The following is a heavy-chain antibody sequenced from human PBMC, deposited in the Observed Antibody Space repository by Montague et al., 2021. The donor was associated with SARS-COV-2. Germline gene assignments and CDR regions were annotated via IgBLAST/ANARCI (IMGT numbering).Heavy chain of an antibody. CDR1: GASFSGYY. D-gene: IGHD1-1*01. CDR3: AGLRGRSKIQHWREL. J-gene: IGHJ4*02. CDR2: IIPSGNT. Sequence: SETLSLTCAAYGASFSGYYWNWIRQPPGKGLEWIGEIIPSGNTNYNPSLSSRVTIGLDTSKNQFSLRLTSVTAADTAVYFCAGLRGRSKIQHWRELWGQGSLVTVSS. V-gene: IGHV4-34*12.